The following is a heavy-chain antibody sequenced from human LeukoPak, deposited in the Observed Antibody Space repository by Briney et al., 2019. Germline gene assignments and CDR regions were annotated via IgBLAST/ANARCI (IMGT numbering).Heavy chain of an antibody. Sequence: SVKVSCKASGGTFSSYAISWVRQAPGQGLEWMGRIIPILGIANYAQKFQGRVTITADKSTSTAYMELSSLRSEDMAVYYCAVGYCSSTSCSAGFDYWGQGTLVTVSS. V-gene: IGHV1-69*04. D-gene: IGHD2-2*01. CDR3: AVGYCSSTSCSAGFDY. J-gene: IGHJ4*02. CDR2: IIPILGIA. CDR1: GGTFSSYA.